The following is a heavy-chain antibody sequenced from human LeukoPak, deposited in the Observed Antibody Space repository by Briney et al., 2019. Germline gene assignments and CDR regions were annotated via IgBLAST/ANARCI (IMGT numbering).Heavy chain of an antibody. V-gene: IGHV4-4*07. CDR2: IYTSGST. CDR1: GGSISSYY. Sequence: SETLSLTCTVSGGSISSYYWSWIRQPAGKGLEWIGRIYTSGSTNYNPSLKSRVTMSVDTSKTQFSLKLSSVTAADTAVYYCARDIWFGELYAFDIWGQGTMVTVSS. J-gene: IGHJ3*02. CDR3: ARDIWFGELYAFDI. D-gene: IGHD3-10*01.